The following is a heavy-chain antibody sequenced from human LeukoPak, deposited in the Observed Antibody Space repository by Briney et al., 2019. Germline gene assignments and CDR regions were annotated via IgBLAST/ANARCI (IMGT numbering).Heavy chain of an antibody. J-gene: IGHJ3*02. CDR2: IIPIFGTA. V-gene: IGHV1-69*06. D-gene: IGHD3-16*02. Sequence: ASVKVSCKASGGTFSSYAISWVRQAPGQGLEWMGGIIPIFGTANYAQKFQGRVTITADKSTSTAYMELSRLRSDDTAVYYCARSFRDYVWGSYRYTGGYAFDIWGQGTMVTVSS. CDR1: GGTFSSYA. CDR3: ARSFRDYVWGSYRYTGGYAFDI.